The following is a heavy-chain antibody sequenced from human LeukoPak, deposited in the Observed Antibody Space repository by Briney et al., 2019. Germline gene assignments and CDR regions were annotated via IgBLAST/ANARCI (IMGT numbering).Heavy chain of an antibody. CDR3: ASQYNWNYEDY. CDR1: GGSISSGSYY. Sequence: SETLSLTCTVSGGSISSGSYYWSWIRQPAGKGLEWIGRIYTSGSTNYNPSLKSRVTISVDTSKNQFSLKLSSVTAADTAVYYCASQYNWNYEDYWGQGTLVTVSS. D-gene: IGHD1-7*01. CDR2: IYTSGST. J-gene: IGHJ4*02. V-gene: IGHV4-61*02.